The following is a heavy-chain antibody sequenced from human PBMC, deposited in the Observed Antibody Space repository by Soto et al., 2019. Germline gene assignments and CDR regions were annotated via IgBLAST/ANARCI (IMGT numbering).Heavy chain of an antibody. V-gene: IGHV1-58*01. CDR3: AADVPRKVAVAGPARGMDV. D-gene: IGHD6-19*01. CDR1: GFTFTSSA. CDR2: IVVGSGNT. Sequence: SVKVSCKASGFTFTSSAVQWVRQARGQRLEWIGWIVVGSGNTNYAQKFQERVTITRDMSTSTAYMELSSLRSEDTAVYYCAADVPRKVAVAGPARGMDVWGQGTTVTVSS. J-gene: IGHJ6*02.